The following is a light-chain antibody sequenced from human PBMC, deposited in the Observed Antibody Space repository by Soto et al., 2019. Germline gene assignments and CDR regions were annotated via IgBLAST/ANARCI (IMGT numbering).Light chain of an antibody. CDR3: SSYTSSSTVV. J-gene: IGLJ2*01. CDR1: GSDIGRYNY. V-gene: IGLV2-14*01. Sequence: QSALTQPASVSGSSGQSITVSCTGTGSDIGRYNYVSWYQQYPGQAPKLVIYEVTHRPSGISSRFSASKSDNTASLTISGLQADDEADYYCSSYTSSSTVVFGGGTKLTVL. CDR2: EVT.